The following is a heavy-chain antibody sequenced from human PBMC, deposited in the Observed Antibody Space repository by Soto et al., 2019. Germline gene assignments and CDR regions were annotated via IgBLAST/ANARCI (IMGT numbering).Heavy chain of an antibody. CDR3: AGSAAYFYYGMDV. V-gene: IGHV4-4*02. D-gene: IGHD6-13*01. CDR2: IYHNGAT. CDR1: GGSVNSSNY. Sequence: PSETLSLTCAVSGGSVNSSNYWSWVRQAPGRGLEWIGEIYHNGATNYNPSLKSRAKISVDKSKNQFSLILNSVTAADTAIYYCAGSAAYFYYGMDVWGQGTTVTV. J-gene: IGHJ6*02.